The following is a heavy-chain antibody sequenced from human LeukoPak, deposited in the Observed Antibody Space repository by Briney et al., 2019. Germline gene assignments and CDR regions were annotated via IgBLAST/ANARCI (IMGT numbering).Heavy chain of an antibody. J-gene: IGHJ5*02. D-gene: IGHD6-13*01. V-gene: IGHV1-2*02. CDR1: GYTFTSYG. CDR3: AREVTAAAGINWFDP. CDR2: INPNSGGT. Sequence: ASVKVSCKASGYTFTSYGISWVRQAPGQGLEWMGWINPNSGGTNYEQKFQGRVTMTRDTSISTAYMELSRLRSDDTAVYYCAREVTAAAGINWFDPWGQGTLVTVSS.